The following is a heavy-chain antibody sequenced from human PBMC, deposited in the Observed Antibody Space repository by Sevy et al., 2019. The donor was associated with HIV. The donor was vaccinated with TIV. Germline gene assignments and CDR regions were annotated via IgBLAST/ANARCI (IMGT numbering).Heavy chain of an antibody. CDR3: ARMAYDFWSGYYIVTPGWYFDL. CDR2: IYYSGST. CDR1: GGSISSSSNN. D-gene: IGHD3-3*01. J-gene: IGHJ2*01. Sequence: SETLSLTCTVSGGSISSSSNNWGWIRQPPGKGLEGIGSIYYSGSTYYNPSLKSRVTLSVATSKNQFSRRLSSVTAADTAVYYCARMAYDFWSGYYIVTPGWYFDLWGRGTLVTVSS. V-gene: IGHV4-39*01.